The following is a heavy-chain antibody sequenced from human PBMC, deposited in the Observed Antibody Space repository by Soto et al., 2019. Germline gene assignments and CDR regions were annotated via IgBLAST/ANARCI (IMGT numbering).Heavy chain of an antibody. J-gene: IGHJ3*02. V-gene: IGHV4-31*03. CDR3: RVVTLLRSFDI. Sequence: VQLQESGPGLVKASQTLSLTCTVSGGSIGSGGYYWSWIRQHPGKGLEWIGHIYYNGDTHYNPSLKSRLSISLDTSKNHFSLNLSSVTAPDSAVYFCRVVTLLRSFDIWGPGTMVTVSS. CDR1: GGSIGSGGYY. D-gene: IGHD3-22*01. CDR2: IYYNGDT.